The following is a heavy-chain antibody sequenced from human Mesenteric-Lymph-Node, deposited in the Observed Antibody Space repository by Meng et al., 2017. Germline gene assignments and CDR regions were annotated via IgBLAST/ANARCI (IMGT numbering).Heavy chain of an antibody. V-gene: IGHV3-33*01. CDR1: GFTFSSYG. Sequence: GESLKISCAASGFTFSSYGMHWVRQAPGKGLEWVAVIWYDGSNKYYADSVKGRFPISRDNSKNSLYLQMNSLRADDTAVYYCVTWPHADYWGQGTLVTVSS. D-gene: IGHD5-12*01. J-gene: IGHJ4*02. CDR3: VTWPHADY. CDR2: IWYDGSNK.